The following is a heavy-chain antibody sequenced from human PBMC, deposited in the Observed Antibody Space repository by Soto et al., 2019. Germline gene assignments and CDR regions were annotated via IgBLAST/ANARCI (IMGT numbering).Heavy chain of an antibody. CDR2: ISGSGGST. CDR1: GFTFSSYA. Sequence: GGSLRLSCAASGFTFSSYAMSWVRQAPGKGLEWVSAISGSGGSTYYADSVKGRFTISRDNSKNTLYLQMNSLRAEDTAVYYCAKDSGLDYGDYGNFDYWGQGTLVTVSS. V-gene: IGHV3-23*01. J-gene: IGHJ4*02. D-gene: IGHD4-17*01. CDR3: AKDSGLDYGDYGNFDY.